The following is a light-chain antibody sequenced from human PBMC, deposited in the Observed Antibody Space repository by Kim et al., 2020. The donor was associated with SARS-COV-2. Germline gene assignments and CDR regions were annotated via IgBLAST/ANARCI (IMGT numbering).Light chain of an antibody. CDR2: GKN. Sequence: SELTQDPAVSVALGQTVRITCQGDSLRSYYASWYQQKPGQAPVLVIYGKNNRPSGIPDRFSGSSSGNAASLTITGAQAEDEADYYCNSRDSSGNHVVFGG. J-gene: IGLJ2*01. V-gene: IGLV3-19*01. CDR1: SLRSYY. CDR3: NSRDSSGNHVV.